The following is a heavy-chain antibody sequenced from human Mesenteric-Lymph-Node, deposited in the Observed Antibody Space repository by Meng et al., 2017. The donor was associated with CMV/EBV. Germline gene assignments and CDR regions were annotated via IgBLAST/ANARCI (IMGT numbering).Heavy chain of an antibody. CDR2: VSAYSGYT. Sequence: SCQTSGYTCSKYQTTWVRQAAGQGLEWMGWVSAYSGYTNYAQKFQDRVTMTTDTSTSTAYMELRSLRSDDTGVYYCARGDGAAPHFWGQGTLVTVSS. D-gene: IGHD6-13*01. CDR3: ARGDGAAPHF. CDR1: GYTCSKYQ. V-gene: IGHV1-18*01. J-gene: IGHJ4*02.